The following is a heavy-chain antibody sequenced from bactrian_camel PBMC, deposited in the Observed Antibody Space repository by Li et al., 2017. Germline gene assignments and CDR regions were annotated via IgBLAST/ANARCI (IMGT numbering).Heavy chain of an antibody. CDR3: TRDRGLAVPAGSFDY. V-gene: IGHV3S31*01. D-gene: IGHD6*01. CDR2: ISSSGGST. J-gene: IGHJ6*01. CDR1: GFTFSTYA. Sequence: VQLVESGGGLVQPGGSLVLSCAASGFTFSTYAMSWVRQAPGKGPEWVSLISSSGGSTLYADSVKGRFTISRDNAKNTINLELNSLKTEDTAMYYCTRDRGLAVPAGSFDYWAQGTQVTVS.